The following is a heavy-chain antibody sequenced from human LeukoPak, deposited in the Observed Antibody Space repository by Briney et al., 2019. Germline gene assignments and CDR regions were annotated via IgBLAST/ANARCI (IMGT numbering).Heavy chain of an antibody. V-gene: IGHV3-7*01. CDR2: LKQDGSEK. CDR3: ARDDGFYSASGIYQNYFDH. Sequence: GGSLGLSCAASGFTFSAYWMSWVRQAPGKGLEWVANLKQDGSEKYYVDSLKGRFTISRDNAKNSLYLQMNSLRGEDTAVYYCARDDGFYSASGIYQNYFDHWGQGILVTVSP. CDR1: GFTFSAYW. D-gene: IGHD3-10*01. J-gene: IGHJ4*02.